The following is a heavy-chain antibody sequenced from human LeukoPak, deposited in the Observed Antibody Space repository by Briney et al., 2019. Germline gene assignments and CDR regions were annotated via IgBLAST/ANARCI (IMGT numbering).Heavy chain of an antibody. J-gene: IGHJ4*02. CDR3: ARDGFSSSWYGRALDY. CDR2: IKQDGSET. Sequence: GGSLRLSCAASGFTFSSYWMTWVRQAPEKGLEWVANIKQDGSETYYVDSVKGRFTISRDNAKNSLCLHMNSLRAEDTAVYYCARDGFSSSWYGRALDYWGQGTLVTVSS. V-gene: IGHV3-7*01. CDR1: GFTFSSYW. D-gene: IGHD6-13*01.